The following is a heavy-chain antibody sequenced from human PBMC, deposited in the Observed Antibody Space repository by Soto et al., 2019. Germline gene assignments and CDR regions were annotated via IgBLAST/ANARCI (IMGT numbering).Heavy chain of an antibody. V-gene: IGHV2-5*02. CDR2: IYWDDDR. D-gene: IGHD2-15*01. CDR3: ARASRDSGGKAFDY. Sequence: QITLKESGPTLVKPTQTLTLTCTFSGFSLSTDRAAVGWIRQPPGKALEWLALIYWDDDRRYSPSLKSRLTITKDTSKNQVVLTMTTVDPVDTATYYCARASRDSGGKAFDYWGQGTLVTVSS. CDR1: GFSLSTDRAA. J-gene: IGHJ4*02.